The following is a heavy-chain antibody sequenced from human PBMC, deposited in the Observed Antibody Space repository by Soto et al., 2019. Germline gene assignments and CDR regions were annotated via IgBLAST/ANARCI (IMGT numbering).Heavy chain of an antibody. Sequence: EVQLVESGGGLVKPGGSLRLCCAVSGFTFSDFDMTWVRQAPGKGLEWVSSITSNSVYVYYADSLKGRFTISRDNAKSSLYLQLNSLRADDTAVYYCARDLSGGNFYYHGMDVWGQGTTVTVSS. CDR2: ITSNSVYV. J-gene: IGHJ6*02. V-gene: IGHV3-21*01. D-gene: IGHD1-26*01. CDR1: GFTFSDFD. CDR3: ARDLSGGNFYYHGMDV.